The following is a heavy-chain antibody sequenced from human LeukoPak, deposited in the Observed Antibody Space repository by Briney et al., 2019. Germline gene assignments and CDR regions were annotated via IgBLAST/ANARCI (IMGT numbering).Heavy chain of an antibody. CDR3: ARADGYSYGAYYYYMDV. V-gene: IGHV4-59*01. CDR1: GGSISSYY. D-gene: IGHD5-18*01. Sequence: SETLSLTCTVSGGSISSYYWSWIRQPPGKGLEWIGYIYYSGSTNYNPSLKSRLTISVDTSKNQFSLKLSSVTAADTAVYYCARADGYSYGAYYYYMDVWGKGTTVTVSS. J-gene: IGHJ6*03. CDR2: IYYSGST.